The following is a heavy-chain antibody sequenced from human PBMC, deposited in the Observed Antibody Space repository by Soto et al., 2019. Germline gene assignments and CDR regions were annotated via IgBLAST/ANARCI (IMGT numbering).Heavy chain of an antibody. D-gene: IGHD3-22*01. CDR3: ARKSSMATRGLFRYNYYGLDV. CDR2: INHSGST. J-gene: IGHJ6*02. V-gene: IGHV4-34*01. CDR1: GGSFSGYY. Sequence: SETLSLTCAVYGGSFSGYYWGWIRQPPGKGLEWIGEINHSGSTNYNPSLKSRVTISIDTSKNQFSLKLISVTAADTAVYYCARKSSMATRGLFRYNYYGLDVWGQGTTVTVSS.